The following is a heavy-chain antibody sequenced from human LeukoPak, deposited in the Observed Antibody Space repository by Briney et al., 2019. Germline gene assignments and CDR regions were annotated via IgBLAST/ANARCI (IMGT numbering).Heavy chain of an antibody. J-gene: IGHJ4*02. CDR3: ATLTRGGGSYYLSLDY. Sequence: GGSLRLSCAASGFTFSSYAMSWVRQAPGKGLEWVSAISGSGGSTYYANSVKGRFTISRDNSKNTLYLQMNSLRAEDTAVYYCATLTRGGGSYYLSLDYWGQGTLVTVSS. V-gene: IGHV3-23*01. D-gene: IGHD1-26*01. CDR1: GFTFSSYA. CDR2: ISGSGGST.